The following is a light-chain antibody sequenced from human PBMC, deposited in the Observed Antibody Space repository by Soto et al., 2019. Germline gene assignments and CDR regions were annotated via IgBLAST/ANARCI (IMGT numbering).Light chain of an antibody. Sequence: QSVLTQPPSVSGAPGQRVTISCTGTSSNIGAYYDVNWYQIVPGKAPKILISRNNNRPSGVPDRFSGSKSDTSASLAITGLQSEDEAEYYCQSFDTALSSSLFGGGTQLTVL. J-gene: IGLJ2*01. CDR3: QSFDTALSSSL. CDR2: RNN. V-gene: IGLV1-40*01. CDR1: SSNIGAYYD.